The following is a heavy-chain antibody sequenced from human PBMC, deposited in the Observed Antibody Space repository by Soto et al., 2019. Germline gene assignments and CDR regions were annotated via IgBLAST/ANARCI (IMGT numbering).Heavy chain of an antibody. CDR2: ISGSGGST. CDR1: GFTFSSYA. J-gene: IGHJ5*02. D-gene: IGHD4-17*01. V-gene: IGHV3-23*01. CDR3: AKADDYGDKGYNWFDP. Sequence: EVQLLESGGGLVQPGGSLRLSCAASGFTFSSYAMSWVRQAPGKGLEWVSAISGSGGSTYYADSVKGRFTISRDNSKNTLYLQMNSLRAEDTAVYYCAKADDYGDKGYNWFDPWGQGTLVTVSS.